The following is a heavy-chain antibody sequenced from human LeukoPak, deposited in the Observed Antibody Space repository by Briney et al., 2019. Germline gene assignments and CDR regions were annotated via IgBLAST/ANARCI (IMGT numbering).Heavy chain of an antibody. CDR2: IRSDASYE. CDR3: AKDRGNGATPIDAFDI. CDR1: GFTFSSYG. V-gene: IGHV3-30*02. D-gene: IGHD4-17*01. J-gene: IGHJ3*02. Sequence: PGGSLRLSCEASGFTFSSYGLHWVRQAPGKGLEWVAFIRSDASYEYYIDSVKGRFTLSRDNSKNTLYLQMNSLRAEDTAVYYCAKDRGNGATPIDAFDIWGQGTMVAVSS.